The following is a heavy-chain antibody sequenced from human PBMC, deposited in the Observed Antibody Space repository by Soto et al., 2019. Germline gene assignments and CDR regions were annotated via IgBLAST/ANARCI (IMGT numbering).Heavy chain of an antibody. CDR1: TGSIFSHSYY. Sequence: SETLSLTCNVSTGSIFSHSYYWAWIRQPPGKGLEWIGTINHSGSPYHNPSLKSRVTISVDTSKNQFSLKLSSVTAADTAVYYCSRDSYYDSSRFRFAPWGQGTLVTVSS. J-gene: IGHJ5*02. V-gene: IGHV4-39*07. CDR3: SRDSYYDSSRFRFAP. D-gene: IGHD3-22*01. CDR2: INHSGSP.